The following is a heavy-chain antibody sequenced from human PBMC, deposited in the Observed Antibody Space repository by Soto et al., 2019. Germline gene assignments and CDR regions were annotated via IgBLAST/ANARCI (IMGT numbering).Heavy chain of an antibody. CDR2: IYPGDSDT. CDR3: ARPYYYDSSDYLSDAFDI. D-gene: IGHD3-22*01. CDR1: GYSFTSYW. V-gene: IGHV5-51*01. Sequence: GESLKISCKGSGYSFTSYWIGWVRQMPGKGLEWMGIIYPGDSDTRYSPSFQGQVTISADKSISPAYLQWSSLKASDTAMYYCARPYYYDSSDYLSDAFDIWGQGTMVTVSS. J-gene: IGHJ3*02.